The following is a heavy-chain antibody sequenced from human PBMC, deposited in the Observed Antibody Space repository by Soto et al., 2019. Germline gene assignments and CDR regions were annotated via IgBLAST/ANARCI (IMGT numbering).Heavy chain of an antibody. V-gene: IGHV4-39*01. CDR1: GGSISSSRYY. D-gene: IGHD3-9*01. J-gene: IGHJ4*02. CDR2: IYYSGTT. CDR3: ARILSSSSYYDILTSYSVDY. Sequence: QLQLRESGPRLVKPSETLSLTCGVSGGSISSSRYYWGWIRQPPGKGLEWIANIYYSGTTYYNPYIKSQVTISVDTFRNQFSIRLSSVTAADTAVYYCARILSSSSYYDILTSYSVDYWGQGTLVSVSS.